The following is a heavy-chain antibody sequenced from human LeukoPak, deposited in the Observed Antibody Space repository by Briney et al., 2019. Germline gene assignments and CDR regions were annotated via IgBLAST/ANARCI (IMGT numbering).Heavy chain of an antibody. CDR1: GFTFSSYA. CDR3: AKNQGSGWYVNRWTPFDY. CDR2: ISGSGGST. V-gene: IGHV3-23*01. Sequence: GGSLRLSCAASGFTFSSYAMSWVRQAPGKGLEWVSAISGSGGSTYYADSVKGRFTISRDNSKNTLYLQMNSLRAEDTAVYYCAKNQGSGWYVNRWTPFDYWGQGTLVTVSS. J-gene: IGHJ4*02. D-gene: IGHD6-19*01.